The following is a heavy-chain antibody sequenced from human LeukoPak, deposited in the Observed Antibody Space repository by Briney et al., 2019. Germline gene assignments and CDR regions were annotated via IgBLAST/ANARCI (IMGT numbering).Heavy chain of an antibody. Sequence: GGSLRLSCAASGFTFSSYGMSWVRQAPGKGLEWVSVISYGGHTTFYADSVKGRFTISRDNSKHTLYLQMNSLRAEDTAVYYCARDPRRLYYFDYWGQGTLVTVSS. J-gene: IGHJ4*02. V-gene: IGHV3-23*01. CDR2: ISYGGHTT. D-gene: IGHD6-25*01. CDR1: GFTFSSYG. CDR3: ARDPRRLYYFDY.